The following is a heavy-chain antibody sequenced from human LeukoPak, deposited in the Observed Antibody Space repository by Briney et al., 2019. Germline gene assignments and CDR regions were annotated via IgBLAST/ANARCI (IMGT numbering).Heavy chain of an antibody. D-gene: IGHD2-2*01. Sequence: KPSETLSLTCAVYGGSFSGYYWSWIRQPPGKGLEWVGEINHSGSTNYNPSLKSRVTISVDTSKNQLSLKLSSVTAADTAVYYCASRIVVPAAIASDYWGQGTLVTVSS. CDR1: GGSFSGYY. J-gene: IGHJ4*02. V-gene: IGHV4-34*01. CDR2: INHSGST. CDR3: ASRIVVPAAIASDY.